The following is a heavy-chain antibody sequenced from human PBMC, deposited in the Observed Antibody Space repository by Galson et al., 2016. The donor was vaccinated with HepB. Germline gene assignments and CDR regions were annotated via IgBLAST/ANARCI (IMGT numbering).Heavy chain of an antibody. CDR1: GFTARNNY. V-gene: IGHV3-53*01. D-gene: IGHD1-14*01. CDR2: IYSDGDT. J-gene: IGHJ6*03. CDR3: ARGTPDYLDV. Sequence: SLRLSCAASGFTARNNYMTWVRQGPGKGLEWVSVIYSDGDTYYADSVKGRFTIPRDNSKNTVYLQMNSLRVEDTAVYYCARGTPDYLDVWGKGTTVTVSS.